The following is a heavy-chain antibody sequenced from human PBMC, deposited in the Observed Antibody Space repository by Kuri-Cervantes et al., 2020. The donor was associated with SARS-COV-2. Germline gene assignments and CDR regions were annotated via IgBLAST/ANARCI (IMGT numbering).Heavy chain of an antibody. D-gene: IGHD4-23*01. CDR1: GVSISSYY. CDR3: ARHVTRCSTDFDY. CDR2: LSYRGST. V-gene: IGHV4-59*08. J-gene: IGHJ4*02. Sequence: PEILSLTCTVSGVSISSYYWSWIRQPPGKGLEWIAYLSYRGSTTYNPSLKTRVTISVETSKNQFSLKWSSVTAGDTAVYSCARHVTRCSTDFDYWGQGTLVTVSS.